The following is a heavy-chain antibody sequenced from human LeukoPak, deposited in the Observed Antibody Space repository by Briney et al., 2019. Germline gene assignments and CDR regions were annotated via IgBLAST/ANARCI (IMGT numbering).Heavy chain of an antibody. CDR1: GGSLSTLY. D-gene: IGHD3-3*01. Sequence: SETLSLTCTVSGGSLSTLYWSWIRQPPGKRLEWIGYISDSGGTSYNPSLKSRLTISLDTSKDQFSLKLNSVTAADSAMYYCARHAPPWNYDFWSGYYTYYFDYWGQGTLVAVSS. CDR3: ARHAPPWNYDFWSGYYTYYFDY. J-gene: IGHJ4*02. V-gene: IGHV4-59*11. CDR2: ISDSGGT.